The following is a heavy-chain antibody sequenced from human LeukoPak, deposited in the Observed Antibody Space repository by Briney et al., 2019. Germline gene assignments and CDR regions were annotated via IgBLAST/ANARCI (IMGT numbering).Heavy chain of an antibody. CDR1: GFTFSSYA. D-gene: IGHD3-22*01. V-gene: IGHV3-30-3*01. Sequence: GGSLRLSCAASGFTFSSYAMHWVRQAPGKGLEWVAVISYDGSNKYYADSVKGRFTISRDNSKNTLYLQMSSLRAEDTAVYYCAKDPGGSSGYPDAFDIWGQGTMVTVSS. J-gene: IGHJ3*02. CDR2: ISYDGSNK. CDR3: AKDPGGSSGYPDAFDI.